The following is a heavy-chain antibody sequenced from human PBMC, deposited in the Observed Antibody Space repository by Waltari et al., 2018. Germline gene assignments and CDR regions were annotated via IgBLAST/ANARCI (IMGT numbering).Heavy chain of an antibody. V-gene: IGHV3-53*02. Sequence: EVQLVETGGGLIQPGGSLRLSCAASGFTVSSNYMSWVRQAPGKGLEWVSVIYSGGSTYYADSVKDRFTISRDNSKNTLYLQMNSLRAEDTAVYYCARDLVSLSSGWSDAFDIWGQGTMVTVSS. CDR1: GFTVSSNY. J-gene: IGHJ3*02. CDR3: ARDLVSLSSGWSDAFDI. D-gene: IGHD6-19*01. CDR2: IYSGGST.